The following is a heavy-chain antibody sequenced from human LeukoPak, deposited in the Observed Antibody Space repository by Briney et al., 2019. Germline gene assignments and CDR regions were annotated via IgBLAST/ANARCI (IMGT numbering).Heavy chain of an antibody. CDR3: AMIGGTTGPFDA. D-gene: IGHD1-7*01. Sequence: GGSLRLSCVASGFPFNSYIMTWVRQAPGEGLEWVSGIRGTGGRTFYADSVKGRFTISRDNSKNTLFLEMKSLRVDDTALYYCAMIGGTTGPFDAWGQGTLVTVSS. J-gene: IGHJ4*02. CDR1: GFPFNSYI. CDR2: IRGTGGRT. V-gene: IGHV3-23*01.